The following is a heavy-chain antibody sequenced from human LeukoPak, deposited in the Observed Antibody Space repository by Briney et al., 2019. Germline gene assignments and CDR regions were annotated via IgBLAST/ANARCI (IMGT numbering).Heavy chain of an antibody. D-gene: IGHD2-2*01. CDR2: INHSGST. CDR1: GGSFSGYY. J-gene: IGHJ4*02. CDR3: ARRGVVPAARRQFDY. Sequence: PSETLSLTCQVYGGSFSGYYWSWIRQPPGKGLEWIGEINHSGSTNYNPSLKSRVTISVDTSKNQFSLKLNSVTAADTAVYYCARRGVVPAARRQFDYWGQGTLVTVSS. V-gene: IGHV4-34*01.